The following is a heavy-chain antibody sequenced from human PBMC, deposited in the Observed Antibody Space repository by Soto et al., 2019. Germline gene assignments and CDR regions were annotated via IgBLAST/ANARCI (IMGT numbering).Heavy chain of an antibody. CDR1: GFTFSSYA. CDR3: AKRGVVVAATLARGRAFDI. D-gene: IGHD2-15*01. Sequence: PGGSLSLSCAASGFTFSSYAMSWVRQAPGKGLEWVSAISGSGGSTYYADSVKGRFTISRDNSKNTLYLQMNSLRAEDTAVYYCAKRGVVVAATLARGRAFDIWGQGTMVTVSS. CDR2: ISGSGGST. J-gene: IGHJ3*02. V-gene: IGHV3-23*01.